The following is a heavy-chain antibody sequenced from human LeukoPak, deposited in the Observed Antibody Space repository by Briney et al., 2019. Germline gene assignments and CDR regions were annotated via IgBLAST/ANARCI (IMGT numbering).Heavy chain of an antibody. CDR3: ASGSSSWYIDY. J-gene: IGHJ4*02. Sequence: GASVKVSCKASGYTFTSYGISWVRQAPGQGLEWMGWISAYNGNTNYAQKLQGRVTMTTDTSTSTAYMELSSLRSEDTAVYYCASGSSSWYIDYWGQGTLVIVSS. CDR2: ISAYNGNT. D-gene: IGHD6-13*01. V-gene: IGHV1-18*01. CDR1: GYTFTSYG.